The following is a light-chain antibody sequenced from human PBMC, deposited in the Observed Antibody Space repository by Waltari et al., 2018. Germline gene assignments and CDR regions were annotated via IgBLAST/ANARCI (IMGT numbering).Light chain of an antibody. V-gene: IGLV2-23*02. J-gene: IGLJ2*01. CDR3: CSYAGSSTFT. CDR1: SSDVGSYDL. CDR2: EVY. Sequence: QSALTQPASVSGSPGQSITISCTGTSSDVGSYDLVSWYQQHPGKAPKLMMYEVYKRPSAVSMRVSGSKAGNTASLTISGLQAEDEADYYCCSYAGSSTFTFGGGTKLTVL.